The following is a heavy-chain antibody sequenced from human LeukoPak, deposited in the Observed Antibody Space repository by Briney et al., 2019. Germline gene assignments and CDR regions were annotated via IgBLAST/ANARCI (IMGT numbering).Heavy chain of an antibody. CDR1: GVAVSGYW. Sequence: GGSLRLSCAAFGVAVSGYWMNWVRQAREKGLVWVACINSDGSSTSHADSVKGRFTISRDNAKNTLYLQMNSLRVDDTAVYYCARDPKYGDLDYWGLGTLVTVSS. D-gene: IGHD4-17*01. CDR3: ARDPKYGDLDY. V-gene: IGHV3-74*01. CDR2: INSDGSST. J-gene: IGHJ4*02.